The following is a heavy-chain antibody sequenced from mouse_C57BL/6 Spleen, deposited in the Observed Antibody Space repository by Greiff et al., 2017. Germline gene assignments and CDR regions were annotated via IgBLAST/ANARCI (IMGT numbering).Heavy chain of an antibody. V-gene: IGHV1-69*01. CDR2: IDPSDSYT. CDR3: ASGPFDY. J-gene: IGHJ2*01. CDR1: GYTFTNYW. Sequence: VQLQQPGAELVMPGASVKLSCKASGYTFTNYWMHWVKQRPGQGLEWIGEIDPSDSYTNYNQKFKGKSTLTVDKSSSTAYMQLSSLTSEDSAVYYCASGPFDYWGQGTTLTVSS.